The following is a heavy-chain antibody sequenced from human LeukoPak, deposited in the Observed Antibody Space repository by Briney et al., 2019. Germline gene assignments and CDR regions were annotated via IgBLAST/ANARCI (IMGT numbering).Heavy chain of an antibody. CDR2: TYYRSKWYI. V-gene: IGHV6-1*01. D-gene: IGHD2-21*01. J-gene: IGHJ5*02. Sequence: SQTRSLTWAIAGDSVATNRAARNWIMQSPSRGLEWRGRTYYRSKWYINYTESVKSRRTVNPDTSTNQSSLQLNCVTPEEAGAYYCTRGRYTFGAYWFDPWGQDPWSPSPQ. CDR3: TRGRYTFGAYWFDP. CDR1: GDSVATNRAA.